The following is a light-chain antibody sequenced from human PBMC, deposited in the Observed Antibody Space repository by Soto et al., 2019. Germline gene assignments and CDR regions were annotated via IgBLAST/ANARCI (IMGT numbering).Light chain of an antibody. V-gene: IGKV3-15*01. CDR3: QQYNSWPLT. J-gene: IGKJ4*01. CDR2: GAS. Sequence: EVMTTQSPAILSVSPGERATLSCRASQSVSINLAWYQQKPDQVPRLLIYGASSRATGIPTRISGSGSGTEFTLTISSLQSEDFAVYYCQQYNSWPLTFGGGTKVDI. CDR1: QSVSIN.